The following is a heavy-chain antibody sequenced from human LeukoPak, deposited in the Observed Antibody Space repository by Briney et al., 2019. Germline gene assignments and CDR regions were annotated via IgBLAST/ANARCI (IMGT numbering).Heavy chain of an antibody. Sequence: PGGSLRLSCAASGFTFSSYAMHWVRQAPGEGLEWVAVISYDGSNKYYADSVKGRFTISRDNSKNTLYLQMNSLRAEDTAVYYCAKGGDDSSNYYFDYWGQGTLVTVSS. CDR1: GFTFSSYA. CDR3: AKGGDDSSNYYFDY. J-gene: IGHJ4*02. D-gene: IGHD2-21*02. CDR2: ISYDGSNK. V-gene: IGHV3-30-3*01.